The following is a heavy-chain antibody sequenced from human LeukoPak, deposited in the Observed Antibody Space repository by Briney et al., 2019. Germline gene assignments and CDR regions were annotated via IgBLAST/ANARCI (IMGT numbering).Heavy chain of an antibody. CDR1: GGSISSYY. CDR3: ASGWYLENDY. J-gene: IGHJ4*02. D-gene: IGHD6-13*01. CDR2: INHSGST. V-gene: IGHV4-34*01. Sequence: SETLSLTCTVSGGSISSYYWSWIRQPPGKGLEWIGEINHSGSTNYNPSLKSRVTISVDTSKNQFSLKLSSVTAADTAVYYCASGWYLENDYWGKGTLVTVSS.